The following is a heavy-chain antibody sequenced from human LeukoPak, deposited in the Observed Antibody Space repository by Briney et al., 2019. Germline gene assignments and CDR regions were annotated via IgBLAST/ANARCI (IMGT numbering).Heavy chain of an antibody. J-gene: IGHJ6*02. CDR1: GGSISSYY. CDR2: IYYSGST. V-gene: IGHV4-59*01. CDR3: ARDATGTMDYYYYGMDV. D-gene: IGHD1-7*01. Sequence: SETLSLTCTVSGGSISSYYWSWIRQPPGKGLEWIGYIYYSGSTNYNPSLKSRVTISVDTSKNQFSLKLSSVTAADTAVYYCARDATGTMDYYYYGMDVWGQGTTVTVSS.